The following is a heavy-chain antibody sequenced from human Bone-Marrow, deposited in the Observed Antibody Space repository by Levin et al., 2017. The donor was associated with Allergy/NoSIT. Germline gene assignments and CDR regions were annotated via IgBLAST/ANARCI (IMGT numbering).Heavy chain of an antibody. CDR3: ASGMTTVTTHYYYGMDV. V-gene: IGHV3-48*01. CDR1: GFTFSSYS. Sequence: GGSLRLSCAASGFTFSSYSMNWVRQAPGKGLEWVSYISSSSSTIYYADSVKGRFTISRDNAKNSLYLQMNSLRAEDTAVYYCASGMTTVTTHYYYGMDVWGQGTTVTVSS. CDR2: ISSSSSTI. D-gene: IGHD4-11*01. J-gene: IGHJ6*02.